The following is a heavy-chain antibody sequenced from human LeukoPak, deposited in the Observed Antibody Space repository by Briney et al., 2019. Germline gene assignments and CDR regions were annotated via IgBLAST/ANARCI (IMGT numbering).Heavy chain of an antibody. CDR1: GFTFSSYA. V-gene: IGHV3-30*04. D-gene: IGHD2-15*01. J-gene: IGHJ6*01. CDR3: ARDSCSGGSCYSHYYYYGMDV. CDR2: ISYDGSNK. Sequence: GGSLRLSCAASGFTFSSYAMHWVRQARGKGLEGVAVISYDGSNKYYADSVKGRFTISRDNSKNTLYLQMNSLRAEDTAVYYCARDSCSGGSCYSHYYYYGMDVWGKGTTVTVSS.